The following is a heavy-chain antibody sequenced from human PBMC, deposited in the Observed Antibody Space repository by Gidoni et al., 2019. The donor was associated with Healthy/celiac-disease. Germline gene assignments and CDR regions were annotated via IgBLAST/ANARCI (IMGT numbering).Heavy chain of an antibody. V-gene: IGHV3-23*01. J-gene: IGHJ4*02. D-gene: IGHD3-22*01. Sequence: FCSHAMSWVRQAPGKGLEWVSAISGSGGSTYYADFVNGRFTISRDNSKNTLYLQMNSLKAEDTDVYCCAKDEWDLDHYDSSGYHFDYWGQGTLVTVSS. CDR2: ISGSGGST. CDR1: FCSHA. CDR3: AKDEWDLDHYDSSGYHFDY.